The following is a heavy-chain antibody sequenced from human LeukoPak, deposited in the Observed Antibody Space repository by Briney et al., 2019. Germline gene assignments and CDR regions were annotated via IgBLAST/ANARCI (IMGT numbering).Heavy chain of an antibody. Sequence: GGSLRLSCAASGFTFSNYNMNWVRQAPGKGLEWVSYISSSSTNIYYTDSVKGRFTISRDNAKNSLYLQMNSLRAEDTAIYYCARDDTAVAGTELDYWGQGTLVAVSS. J-gene: IGHJ4*02. CDR2: ISSSSTNI. V-gene: IGHV3-21*03. CDR3: ARDDTAVAGTELDY. CDR1: GFTFSNYN. D-gene: IGHD6-19*01.